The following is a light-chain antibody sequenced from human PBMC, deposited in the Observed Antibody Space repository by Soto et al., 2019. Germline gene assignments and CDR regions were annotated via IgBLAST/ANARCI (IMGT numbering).Light chain of an antibody. Sequence: DIQMTQSPSSLSASVGDRVTITCRASQRISAYLNWYQQKPGEAPKLLIFDVSVLESGVPSRFSGSGSVTDFTLSITSLQPEDFATYYCLQTYSPPLAFGPGTTVDFK. CDR2: DVS. V-gene: IGKV1-39*01. CDR3: LQTYSPPLA. CDR1: QRISAY. J-gene: IGKJ3*01.